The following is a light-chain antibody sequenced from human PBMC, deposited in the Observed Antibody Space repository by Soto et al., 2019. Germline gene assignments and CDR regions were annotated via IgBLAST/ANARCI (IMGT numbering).Light chain of an antibody. CDR1: QGISSY. J-gene: IGKJ2*01. Sequence: DIQLTQSPSFLSASVGDRVTITCRASQGISSYLAWYQQKPGKAPKLLIYAASTLQSGVPSRFSGSGSGTEFTLTNSSPQPEDFATYCCQQLNRYLSYTSGQGTQVEIK. V-gene: IGKV1-9*01. CDR3: QQLNRYLSYT. CDR2: AAS.